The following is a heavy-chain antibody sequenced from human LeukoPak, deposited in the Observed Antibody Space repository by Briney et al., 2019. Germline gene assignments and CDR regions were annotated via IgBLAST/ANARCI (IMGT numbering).Heavy chain of an antibody. CDR2: ISSSGSTI. J-gene: IGHJ4*02. D-gene: IGHD2-15*01. Sequence: GGSLRLSCAASGFTFSSYSMNWVRQAPGKGLEWVSYISSSGSTINYADSVKGRFTISRDNAKNSLYLQMNSLRAEDTAVYYCARAGSFSSSYGISWDYWGQGALVAVSS. CDR1: GFTFSSYS. V-gene: IGHV3-48*04. CDR3: ARAGSFSSSYGISWDY.